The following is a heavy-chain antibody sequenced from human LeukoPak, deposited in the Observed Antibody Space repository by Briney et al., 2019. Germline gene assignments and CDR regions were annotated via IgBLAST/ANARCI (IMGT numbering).Heavy chain of an antibody. J-gene: IGHJ3*02. CDR1: GGSFSGYY. CDR3: ARDDTMIYAFDI. D-gene: IGHD3-22*01. V-gene: IGHV4-34*01. Sequence: SETLSLTCAVYGGSFSGYYWSWIRQPPGKGLEWIGEINHSGSTNYNPSLKSRVTISVDTSKNQFSLKLSSVTAADTAVYYRARDDTMIYAFDIWGQGTMVTVSS. CDR2: INHSGST.